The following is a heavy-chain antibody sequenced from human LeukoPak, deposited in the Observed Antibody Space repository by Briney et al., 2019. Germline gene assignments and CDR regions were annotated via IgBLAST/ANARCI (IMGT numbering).Heavy chain of an antibody. CDR1: GGSISSYY. CDR3: ATQEMATIKFDY. V-gene: IGHV4-59*01. Sequence: SETLSLNCTVPGGSISSYYWSWIRQPPGKGLEWIGYIYYSGSTNYNPSLKSRVTISVDTSKNQFSLKLSSVTAADTAVYYCATQEMATIKFDYWGQGTLVTVSS. J-gene: IGHJ4*02. CDR2: IYYSGST. D-gene: IGHD5-24*01.